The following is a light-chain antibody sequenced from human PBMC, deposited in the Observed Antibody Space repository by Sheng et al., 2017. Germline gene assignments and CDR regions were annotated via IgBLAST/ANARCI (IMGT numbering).Light chain of an antibody. V-gene: IGLV2-14*01. CDR2: DVN. CDR1: ASDVGAYDH. J-gene: IGLJ1*01. Sequence: QSALTQPASMSGSPGQSIAISCTGTASDVGAYDHVSWYQQHPDKAPKLILYDVNNRPSGVSDRFSGSKSGNTASLTISGLQAEDEADYYCTSYTPFTTLDVFGTGTHGHRP. CDR3: TSYTPFTTLDV.